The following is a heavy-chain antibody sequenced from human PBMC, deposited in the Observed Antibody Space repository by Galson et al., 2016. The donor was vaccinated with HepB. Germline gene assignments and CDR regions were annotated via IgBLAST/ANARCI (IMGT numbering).Heavy chain of an antibody. CDR1: GGSFSGYY. D-gene: IGHD3/OR15-3a*01. CDR2: INHSGTT. Sequence: LSLTCGVYGGSFSGYYWTRIRQPPGKGLEWIGEINHSGTTNYNPSVKSRVTMSVDTSNNHFVLNLRSLTAADTAVYYCARGRSLTWTRLNNWFDPWGQGTLVTVSA. V-gene: IGHV4-34*01. J-gene: IGHJ5*02. CDR3: ARGRSLTWTRLNNWFDP.